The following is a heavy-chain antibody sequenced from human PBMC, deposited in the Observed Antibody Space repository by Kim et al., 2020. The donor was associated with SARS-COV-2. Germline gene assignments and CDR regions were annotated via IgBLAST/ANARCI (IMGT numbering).Heavy chain of an antibody. V-gene: IGHV3-48*03. CDR2: ISSSGSTI. CDR1: GFTFSSYE. J-gene: IGHJ6*02. D-gene: IGHD2-15*01. CDR3: ARAKDIVVVVAATLRRYYYYGMDV. Sequence: GGSLRLSCAASGFTFSSYEMNWVRQAPGKGLEWVSYISSSGSTIYYADSVKGRFTISRDNAKNSLYLQMNSLRAEDTAVYYCARAKDIVVVVAATLRRYYYYGMDVWGQGTTVTVSS.